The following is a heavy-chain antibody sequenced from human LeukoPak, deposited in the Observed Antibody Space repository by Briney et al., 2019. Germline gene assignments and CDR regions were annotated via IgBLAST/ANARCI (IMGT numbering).Heavy chain of an antibody. D-gene: IGHD3-3*01. Sequence: PSETLSLTCTVSGGSISSYYWSWIRQPPGKGLEWIGYIYYSGSTNYNPSLKSRVTISVDTSKNQFSLKLSSVTAADTAVYYCAMGEYYDFWSGYYYNGMDVWGQGTTVTVSS. CDR1: GGSISSYY. J-gene: IGHJ6*02. V-gene: IGHV4-59*01. CDR3: AMGEYYDFWSGYYYNGMDV. CDR2: IYYSGST.